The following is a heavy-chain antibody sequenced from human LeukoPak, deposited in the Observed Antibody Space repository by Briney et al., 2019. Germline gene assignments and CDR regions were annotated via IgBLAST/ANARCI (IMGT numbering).Heavy chain of an antibody. D-gene: IGHD2-2*01. CDR3: ASLTVIVVVPASDAFDI. CDR1: GFTFSSYA. Sequence: GGSLRLSCAASGFTFSSYAMPWVRQAPGKGLEWVAVISYDGSNKYYADSVKGRFTISRDNSKNTLYLQMNSLRAEDTAVYYCASLTVIVVVPASDAFDIWGQGTMVTVSS. J-gene: IGHJ3*02. V-gene: IGHV3-30-3*01. CDR2: ISYDGSNK.